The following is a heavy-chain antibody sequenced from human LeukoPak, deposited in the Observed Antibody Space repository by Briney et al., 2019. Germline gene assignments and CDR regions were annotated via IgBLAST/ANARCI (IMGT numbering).Heavy chain of an antibody. CDR2: ISAYNGNT. Sequence: ASVKVSCKASGYTFTSYGISWVRQAPGQGLEWMGWISAYNGNTNYAQKLQGRVTMTTDTSTSTAYMELRSLRSDDTAVYYCARKDGGYSSSANDYWGQGTLVTVSS. CDR1: GYTFTSYG. V-gene: IGHV1-18*01. CDR3: ARKDGGYSSSANDY. J-gene: IGHJ4*02. D-gene: IGHD6-13*01.